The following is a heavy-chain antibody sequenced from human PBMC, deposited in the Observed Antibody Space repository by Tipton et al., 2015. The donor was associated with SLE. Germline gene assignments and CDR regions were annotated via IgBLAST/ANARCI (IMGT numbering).Heavy chain of an antibody. D-gene: IGHD6-19*01. CDR1: GFTFSTSA. CDR3: AKGASSAWFEY. Sequence: GSLRLSCATSGFTFSTSAMSWVRQAPGKGLEWVSSIGASGSPIYYVDSVKGRFSMTRDNSKNAVYLQMNSLRAEDTAIYFCAKGASSAWFEYWGQGTPVTVSS. CDR2: IGASGSPI. J-gene: IGHJ5*01. V-gene: IGHV3-23*01.